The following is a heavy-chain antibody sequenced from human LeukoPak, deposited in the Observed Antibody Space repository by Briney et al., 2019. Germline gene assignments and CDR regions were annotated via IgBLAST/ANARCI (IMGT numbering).Heavy chain of an antibody. CDR1: GGTFSSYA. Sequence: SVKVSCKASGGTFSSYAISWVRQAPGQGLEWMGGIIPIFGTANYAQKFQGRVTITADESTSTAYMEVRGLRSDDTAMYYCARDIGVSKFDYWGQGTLVTVSS. J-gene: IGHJ4*02. CDR2: IIPIFGTA. D-gene: IGHD5/OR15-5a*01. CDR3: ARDIGVSKFDY. V-gene: IGHV1-69*13.